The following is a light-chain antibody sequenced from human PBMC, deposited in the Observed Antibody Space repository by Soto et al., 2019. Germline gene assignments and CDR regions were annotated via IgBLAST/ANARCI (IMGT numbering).Light chain of an antibody. J-gene: IGKJ1*01. V-gene: IGKV3-11*01. CDR2: DAT. CDR1: QSVGSY. CDR3: QQRRSWPRA. Sequence: EIVLTQSPATLSLSPGERATLYCRASQSVGSYLAWFQQKPGQAPRLLIYDATNRATGIPARFNGSGSGTDFTLTISSLEPEDFAVYYCQQRRSWPRAFGQGTKVDIK.